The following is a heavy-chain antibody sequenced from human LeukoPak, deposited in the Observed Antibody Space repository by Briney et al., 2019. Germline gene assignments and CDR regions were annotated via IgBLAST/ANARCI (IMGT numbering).Heavy chain of an antibody. J-gene: IGHJ6*02. CDR3: AGAEGYCSGGSCYRLGMDV. D-gene: IGHD2-15*01. Sequence: SETLSLTCTVSGGSFSSYYWSWIRQPPGKGLEWIGYIYYSGSTNYNPSLKSRVTISVDTSKNQFSLKLSSVTAADTAVYYCAGAEGYCSGGSCYRLGMDVWGQGTTVTVSS. CDR1: GGSFSSYY. V-gene: IGHV4-59*01. CDR2: IYYSGST.